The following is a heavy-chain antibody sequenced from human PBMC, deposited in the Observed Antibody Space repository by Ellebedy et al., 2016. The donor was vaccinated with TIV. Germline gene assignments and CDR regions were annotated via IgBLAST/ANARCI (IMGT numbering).Heavy chain of an antibody. CDR3: ARGYNSGLDF. CDR2: FKIDASSA. J-gene: IGHJ4*02. Sequence: GESLKISCATSGFTFTSHYMHWVRQVPGKGLVWVSRFKIDASSASYTDSVKGRFTISADNAKSILYLQMNGLRAKDTAVYYCARGYNSGLDFWGQGTLVTVSS. V-gene: IGHV3-74*01. CDR1: GFTFTSHY. D-gene: IGHD5-18*01.